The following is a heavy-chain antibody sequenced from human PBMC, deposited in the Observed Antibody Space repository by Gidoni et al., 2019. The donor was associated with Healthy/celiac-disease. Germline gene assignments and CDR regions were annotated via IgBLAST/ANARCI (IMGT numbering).Heavy chain of an antibody. D-gene: IGHD2-15*01. CDR1: GGFISSSSYY. J-gene: IGHJ5*02. Sequence: QLQLQESGPGLVKPSETLSLTCTVTGGFISSSSYYWGWIRQPPGKGLEWIGSIYYSGSTYYNPSLKSRVTISVDTPKNQFSLKLSSVTAADTAVYYCAREILVAAITYPGWFDPWGQGTLVTVSS. V-gene: IGHV4-39*07. CDR2: IYYSGST. CDR3: AREILVAAITYPGWFDP.